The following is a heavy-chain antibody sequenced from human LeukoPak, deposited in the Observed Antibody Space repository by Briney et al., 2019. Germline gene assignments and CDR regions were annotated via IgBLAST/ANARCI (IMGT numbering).Heavy chain of an antibody. J-gene: IGHJ4*02. CDR2: INAGYGNT. Sequence: ASVKVSCKTSGYTFTNYAIHWVRQAPGQRLEWMGWINAGYGNTKCSQKFQGRVTLTSDTSANTAYMDLSSLKSEDTAVYYCARDRGDGYNYEGLDFWGQGTLVTVSS. CDR3: ARDRGDGYNYEGLDF. V-gene: IGHV1-3*01. D-gene: IGHD5-24*01. CDR1: GYTFTNYA.